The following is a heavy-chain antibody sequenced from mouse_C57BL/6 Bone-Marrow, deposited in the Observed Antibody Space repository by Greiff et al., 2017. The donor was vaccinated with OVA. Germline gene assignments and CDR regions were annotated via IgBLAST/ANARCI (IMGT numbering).Heavy chain of an antibody. CDR2: IDPANGNT. V-gene: IGHV14-3*01. Sequence: EVMLVESVAELVRPGASVKLSCTASGFNIKNTYMHWVKQRPEQGLEWIGRIDPANGNTKYAPKFQGQATITADTSSNTAYLQLSSLTSEDTAIYYCAREGGYYGSSYGYFDVWGTGTTVTVSS. J-gene: IGHJ1*03. CDR3: AREGGYYGSSYGYFDV. CDR1: GFNIKNTY. D-gene: IGHD1-1*01.